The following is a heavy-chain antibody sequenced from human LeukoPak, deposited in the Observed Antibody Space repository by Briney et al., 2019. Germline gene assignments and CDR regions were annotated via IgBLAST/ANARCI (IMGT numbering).Heavy chain of an antibody. CDR3: ATGYYGSGSYSHWFDP. CDR2: FDPEDGET. Sequence: GASVKVSCKVSGYTLTALSMHWVRQAPGKGLEWMGGFDPEDGETIYAQKFQGRVTMTEDTSTDTAYMELSSLRSEDTAVYYCATGYYGSGSYSHWFDPWGQGTLVTVSS. D-gene: IGHD3-10*01. CDR1: GYTLTALS. V-gene: IGHV1-24*01. J-gene: IGHJ5*02.